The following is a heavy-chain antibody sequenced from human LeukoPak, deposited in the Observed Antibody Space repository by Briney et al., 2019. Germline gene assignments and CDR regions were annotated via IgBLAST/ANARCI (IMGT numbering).Heavy chain of an antibody. J-gene: IGHJ4*02. CDR1: GFTFSSYI. D-gene: IGHD2/OR15-2a*01. Sequence: GGSLRLSCAASGFTFSSYIMNWVRQAPGKGLEWVSYISSSSGTIYYADSVKGRLTISRDNAKNSLYLQMNSLRAEDTALYYCARGRIIRGYFDYWGQGTLVTVSS. V-gene: IGHV3-48*01. CDR3: ARGRIIRGYFDY. CDR2: ISSSSGTI.